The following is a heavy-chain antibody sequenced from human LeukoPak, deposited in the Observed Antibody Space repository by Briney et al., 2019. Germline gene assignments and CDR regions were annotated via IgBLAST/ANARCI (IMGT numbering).Heavy chain of an antibody. CDR3: HCSSTSCFGI. D-gene: IGHD2-2*01. CDR2: ISSSSSYI. J-gene: IGHJ3*02. CDR1: GFTFSSYA. Sequence: GGSLRLSCAASGFTFSSYAMSWVRQAPGKGLEWVSSISSSSSYIYYADSVKGRFTISRDNAKNSLYLQMNSLRAEDTAVYYCHCSSTSCFGIWGQGTMVTVSS. V-gene: IGHV3-21*01.